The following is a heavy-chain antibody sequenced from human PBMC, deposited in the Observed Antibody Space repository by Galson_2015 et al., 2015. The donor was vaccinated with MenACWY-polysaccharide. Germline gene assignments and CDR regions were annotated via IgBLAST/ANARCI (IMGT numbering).Heavy chain of an antibody. D-gene: IGHD4-17*01. Sequence: SLRLSCAASGFTFSSYGMHWVRQAPGKGLEWVAVISYDGSNKYYADSVKGRFTISRDNSKNTLYLQMNSLRAEDTAVYYCAKGFLDDYGYDYWGQGTLVTVSS. CDR2: ISYDGSNK. CDR1: GFTFSSYG. J-gene: IGHJ4*02. CDR3: AKGFLDDYGYDY. V-gene: IGHV3-30*18.